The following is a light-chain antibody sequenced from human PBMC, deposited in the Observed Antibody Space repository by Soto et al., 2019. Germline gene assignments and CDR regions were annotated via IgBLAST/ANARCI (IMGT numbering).Light chain of an antibody. CDR1: QSLVDSDGNTY. Sequence: DVVMTQSPLSLPVTLGQPASISCRSSQSLVDSDGNTYLIWFQERPGQSPRRLIYKVSNRDSGVPDRFSGSGSGTDFTLKISRVESEDVGIYYCMQGTQWPWTFGQGTKVEIK. J-gene: IGKJ1*01. CDR2: KVS. CDR3: MQGTQWPWT. V-gene: IGKV2-30*01.